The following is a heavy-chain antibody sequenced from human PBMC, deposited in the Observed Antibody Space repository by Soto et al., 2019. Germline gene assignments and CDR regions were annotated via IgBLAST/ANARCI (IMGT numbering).Heavy chain of an antibody. CDR1: GGTFSSYA. V-gene: IGHV1-69*01. J-gene: IGHJ6*02. CDR2: IITIFGTA. CDR3: ARSQGGSSSLDIYYYYYYGMDV. D-gene: IGHD2-15*01. Sequence: QVQLVQSGAEVKKPGSSVKVSCKAPGGTFSSYAISWVRQAPGQGLEWMGGIITIFGTAKYAQKFQGRVTMTADESTSTGYMELSSLSSEDTAVYYCARSQGGSSSLDIYYYYYYGMDVWGQGTTVTVSS.